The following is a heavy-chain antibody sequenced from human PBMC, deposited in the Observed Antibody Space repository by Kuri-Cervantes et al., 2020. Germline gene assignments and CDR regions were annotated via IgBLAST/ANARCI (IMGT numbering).Heavy chain of an antibody. Sequence: GESLKISCAASGFTFSSYSMNWVRQAPGKGLEWVSSISSSSSYIYYADSVKGRFTISRDNAKKSLYLQMNSLRVEDTAAYYSARDGAVTNYFDYWGQGTLVTVSS. CDR2: ISSSSSYI. V-gene: IGHV3-21*01. CDR1: GFTFSSYS. D-gene: IGHD6-19*01. J-gene: IGHJ4*02. CDR3: ARDGAVTNYFDY.